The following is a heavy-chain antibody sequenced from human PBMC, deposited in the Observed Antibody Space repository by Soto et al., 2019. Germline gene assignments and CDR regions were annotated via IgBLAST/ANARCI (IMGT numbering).Heavy chain of an antibody. CDR2: MYHTGNA. CDR3: ARDRTSSGYYFDYSLDY. CDR1: GGSLSGYY. Sequence: SETLSLTCSVSGGSLSGYYWSWIRQPPGKGLEYIAYMYHTGNAKYNPSLQSRVTRSVDTSKNQFSLRLASVTAADTAVYYCARDRTSSGYYFDYSLDYWGQGTRVTVSS. J-gene: IGHJ4*02. V-gene: IGHV4-59*01. D-gene: IGHD3-22*01.